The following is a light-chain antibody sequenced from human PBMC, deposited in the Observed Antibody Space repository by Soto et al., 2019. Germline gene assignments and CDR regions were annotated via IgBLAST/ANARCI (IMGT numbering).Light chain of an antibody. CDR1: SSDVGGYNH. J-gene: IGLJ2*01. V-gene: IGLV2-14*01. CDR2: DVS. CDR3: GSYTSSNTVV. Sequence: QSALTQPASVSASPGQSITISCTGTSSDVGGYNHVSWYQQHPGKVPKVMIFDVSNRPSGVSNRFSGSKSGNTASLTTSGLQAEDEADYYCGSYTSSNTVVFGGGTKLTVL.